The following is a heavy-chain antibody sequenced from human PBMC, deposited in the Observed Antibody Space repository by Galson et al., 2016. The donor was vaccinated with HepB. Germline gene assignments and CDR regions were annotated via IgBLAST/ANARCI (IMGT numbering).Heavy chain of an antibody. J-gene: IGHJ3*02. CDR3: AKGFLGGHSYKAFDM. V-gene: IGHV3-23*05. CDR2: INIGATGT. Sequence: SLRLSCAASGFTFSDYAMIWVRQAPGKGPEWVSTINIGATGTYYADSVKGRFTISRDNSKNTLYLQMTSRRAEDTAVYSCAKGFLGGHSYKAFDMWGQGTMVTVSS. CDR1: GFTFSDYA. D-gene: IGHD2-21*01.